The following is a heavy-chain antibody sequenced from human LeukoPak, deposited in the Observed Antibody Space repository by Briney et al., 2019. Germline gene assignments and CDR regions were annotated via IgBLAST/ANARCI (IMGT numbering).Heavy chain of an antibody. CDR2: ISAYNGNT. CDR3: ARGGVVVVPAASKTSDYYGMDV. V-gene: IGHV1-18*01. Sequence: ASVKVSCKASGYAFTSFGISWVRQAPGQGLEWMGWISAYNGNTNYAQKLQGRVTMTTDTSTSTAYMELRSLRSDDTAVCYCARGGVVVVPAASKTSDYYGMDVWGQGTTVTVSS. J-gene: IGHJ6*02. CDR1: GYAFTSFG. D-gene: IGHD2-2*01.